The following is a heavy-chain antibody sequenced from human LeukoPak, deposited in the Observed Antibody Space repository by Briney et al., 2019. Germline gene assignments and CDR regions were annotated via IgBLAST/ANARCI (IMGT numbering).Heavy chain of an antibody. CDR1: GYTFTGHF. J-gene: IGHJ4*02. Sequence: AASVKVSCKASGYTFTGHFMFWVRQAPGKGLEWMAWINPNSGVTSYAQKFQGRVTLTRDTSINTAYMELRRLRSDDTALYYCARGGAGTAYYDWDFFHFDYWGQGTLVTVSS. CDR3: ARGGAGTAYYDWDFFHFDY. CDR2: INPNSGVT. D-gene: IGHD5-12*01. V-gene: IGHV1-2*02.